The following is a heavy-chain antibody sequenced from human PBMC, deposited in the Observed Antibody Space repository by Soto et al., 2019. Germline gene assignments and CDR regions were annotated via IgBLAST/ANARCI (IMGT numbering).Heavy chain of an antibody. D-gene: IGHD2-15*01. CDR2: MNPDSGHA. CDR1: GYTFTNSD. CDR3: ARRPHCSGGICYYGLDN. Sequence: ASMKVSCKASGYTFTNSDINWVRQAPGQGLEWMGWMNPDSGHAAYAQKFQGRVTLTTSTSTSTVYMEMRSLGSEDTAVYYCARRPHCSGGICYYGLDNWGQGTLVTVSS. V-gene: IGHV1-8*01. J-gene: IGHJ4*02.